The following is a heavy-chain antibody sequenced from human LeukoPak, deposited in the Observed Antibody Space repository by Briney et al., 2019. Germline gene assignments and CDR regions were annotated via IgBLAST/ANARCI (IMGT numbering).Heavy chain of an antibody. CDR3: GMTTVTTVDY. D-gene: IGHD4-17*01. Sequence: SETLSLTCTVSASSISSSSYYSGWIRQPPGKWLEWIGSIYYSGSTYYNPSLKSRVTISVDTSKNQFSLKLRSVTAAGTAVYYCGMTTVTTVDYWGQGTLVTVSS. CDR2: IYYSGST. V-gene: IGHV4-39*01. CDR1: ASSISSSSYY. J-gene: IGHJ4*02.